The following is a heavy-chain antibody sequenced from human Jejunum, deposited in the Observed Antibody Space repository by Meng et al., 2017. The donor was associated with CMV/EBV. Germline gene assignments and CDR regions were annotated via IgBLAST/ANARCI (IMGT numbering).Heavy chain of an antibody. J-gene: IGHJ5*02. CDR1: GFTFSSSQ. Sequence: SGFTFSSSQMYWVRQAPGKGLEWVSYISSSGTTIYYADSVKGRFTISRDNAENSLYLQMNSLRAEDTAVYFCARDAVPAAPNWFDLWGQGTLVTVSS. D-gene: IGHD2-2*01. CDR3: ARDAVPAAPNWFDL. V-gene: IGHV3-48*03. CDR2: ISSSGTTI.